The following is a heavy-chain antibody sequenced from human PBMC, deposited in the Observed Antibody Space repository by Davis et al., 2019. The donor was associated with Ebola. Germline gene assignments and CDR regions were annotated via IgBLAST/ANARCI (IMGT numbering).Heavy chain of an antibody. V-gene: IGHV3-NL1*01. CDR2: IYGGDT. Sequence: GESLKISCAASGFTFSSYGMHWVRQAPGKGLEWVSGIYGGDTHYADSVKGRFTISRDNSKNTLHLQMHSLRVEDTAVYFCAREPTGNYYYFYGMDVWGKGTTVSVSS. CDR1: GFTFSSYG. D-gene: IGHD4-11*01. CDR3: AREPTGNYYYFYGMDV. J-gene: IGHJ6*04.